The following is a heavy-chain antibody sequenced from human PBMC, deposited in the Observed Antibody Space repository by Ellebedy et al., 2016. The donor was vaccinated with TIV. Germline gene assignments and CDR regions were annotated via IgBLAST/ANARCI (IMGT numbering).Heavy chain of an antibody. Sequence: GESLKISCAASGFIFNRYGKQWVRQAPGKGLEWIGVIASDGGATVYADFVRGRFTLSRDNSRNTVYLQMNSLSPDDTAVYYCTREARWGNWYFDLWGRGTLVAVST. D-gene: IGHD4-23*01. CDR3: TREARWGNWYFDL. CDR1: GFIFNRYG. V-gene: IGHV3-30*03. CDR2: IASDGGAT. J-gene: IGHJ2*01.